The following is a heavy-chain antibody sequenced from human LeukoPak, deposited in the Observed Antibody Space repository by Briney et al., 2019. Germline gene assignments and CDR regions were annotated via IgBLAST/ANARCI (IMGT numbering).Heavy chain of an antibody. Sequence: GGSLRLSCTASGFTFSDYGMHWVRQAPGNGLEWVATIWYEERTKYYVESVKGRFTISRDNSKNTFYLQMNGLRVDDTAIYYCAKEGIYLKSSLEDWGQGTPVTVSS. V-gene: IGHV3-33*06. CDR2: IWYEERTK. CDR3: AKEGIYLKSSLED. D-gene: IGHD2/OR15-2a*01. J-gene: IGHJ4*02. CDR1: GFTFSDYG.